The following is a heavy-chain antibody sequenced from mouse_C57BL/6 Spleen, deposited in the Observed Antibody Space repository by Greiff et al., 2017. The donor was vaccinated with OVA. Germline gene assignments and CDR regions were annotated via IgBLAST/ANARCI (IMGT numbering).Heavy chain of an antibody. V-gene: IGHV5-17*01. D-gene: IGHD2-4*01. CDR1: GFTFSDYG. CDR3: ARIYYDYDVLYYYAMDY. CDR2: ISSGSSTI. J-gene: IGHJ4*01. Sequence: EVKLVESGGGLVKPGGSLKLSCAASGFTFSDYGMHWVRQAPEKGLKWVAYISSGSSTIYYADTVKGRFTISRDNAKNTLFLQMTSLRSEDTAMYYCARIYYDYDVLYYYAMDYWGQGTSVTVSS.